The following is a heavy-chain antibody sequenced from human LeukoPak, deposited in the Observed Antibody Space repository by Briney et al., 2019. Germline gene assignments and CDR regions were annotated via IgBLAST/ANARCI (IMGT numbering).Heavy chain of an antibody. D-gene: IGHD6-19*01. CDR2: ISYDGSNK. CDR3: ARDGPEGSSGWYWDYYYYGMDV. Sequence: GRSLRLSCAASGFTFSSYAMRWVRQAPGKGLEWVAVISYDGSNKYYADSVKGRFTISRDNSKNTLYLQMNSLRAEDTAVYYCARDGPEGSSGWYWDYYYYGMDVWGQGTTVTVSS. J-gene: IGHJ6*02. CDR1: GFTFSSYA. V-gene: IGHV3-30-3*01.